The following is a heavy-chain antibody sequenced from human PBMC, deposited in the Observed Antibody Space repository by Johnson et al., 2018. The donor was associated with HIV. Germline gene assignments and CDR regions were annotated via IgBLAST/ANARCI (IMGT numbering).Heavy chain of an antibody. D-gene: IGHD3-22*01. J-gene: IGHJ3*02. Sequence: VQLVESGGDLVQPGWSLRLSCAASRFTFSSYWMHWVRQVPGKGLVWVSGINSDGSDTRYADSVKGRFTISRDNAKTTLYLQMNSLRAEDTAVYYCAREVNAFDIWGQGTVVTVSS. CDR1: RFTFSSYW. V-gene: IGHV3-74*01. CDR3: AREVNAFDI. CDR2: INSDGSDT.